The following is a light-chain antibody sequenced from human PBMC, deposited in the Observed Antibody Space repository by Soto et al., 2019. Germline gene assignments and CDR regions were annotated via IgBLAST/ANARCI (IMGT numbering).Light chain of an antibody. CDR3: SSYAGSITPYV. J-gene: IGLJ1*01. CDR1: SSDVGGYNC. CDR2: EVS. V-gene: IGLV2-8*01. Sequence: QSALTQPPSASGSPGQSVTISCTGTSSDVGGYNCVSWYQQHPGKAPKLMIYEVSKRPSGVPDRFSGSTSGNTASLTVSGVQAEDEADYYCSSYAGSITPYVFGTGTKLTVL.